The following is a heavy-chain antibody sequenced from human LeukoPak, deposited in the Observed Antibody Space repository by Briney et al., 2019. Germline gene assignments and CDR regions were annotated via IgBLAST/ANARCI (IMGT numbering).Heavy chain of an antibody. Sequence: SVKVSCKASGGTFSSYAISWVRQAPGQGLEWMGRIIPILGIANYAQKFQGRVTITADKSTSTAYMELSSLRSEDTAAYYCATAFSLDAFDIWGQGTMVTVSS. CDR2: IIPILGIA. V-gene: IGHV1-69*04. CDR3: ATAFSLDAFDI. J-gene: IGHJ3*02. CDR1: GGTFSSYA.